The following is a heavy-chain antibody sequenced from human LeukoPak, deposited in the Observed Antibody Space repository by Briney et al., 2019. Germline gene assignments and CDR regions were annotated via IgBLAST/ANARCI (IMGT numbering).Heavy chain of an antibody. CDR2: INPNTGKA. V-gene: IGHV1-8*03. D-gene: IGHD3-3*01. CDR3: AKHYETTFDY. Sequence: ASVKVSCKAPGYTFTSYDINWMRQATGQEPEWMGYINPNTGKAGYAQKFQGRVTITRDTSINTVYMELSSLRSEDTAVYYCAKHYETTFDYWGQGTLVTVSS. J-gene: IGHJ4*02. CDR1: GYTFTSYD.